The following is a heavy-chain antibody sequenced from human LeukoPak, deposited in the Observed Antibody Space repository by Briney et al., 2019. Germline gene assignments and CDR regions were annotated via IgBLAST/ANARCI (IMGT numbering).Heavy chain of an antibody. D-gene: IGHD3-22*01. CDR3: AREEANDSSGYYYAY. V-gene: IGHV4-31*03. CDR2: IYYSGST. CDR1: GGSISSGGYY. J-gene: IGHJ4*02. Sequence: SQTLSLTCTVSGGSISSGGYYWSWIRQHPGKGLEWIGYIYYSGSTYYNPSLKSRVTMSVDTSKNQFSLKLSSVTAADTAVYYCAREEANDSSGYYYAYWGQGTLVTVSS.